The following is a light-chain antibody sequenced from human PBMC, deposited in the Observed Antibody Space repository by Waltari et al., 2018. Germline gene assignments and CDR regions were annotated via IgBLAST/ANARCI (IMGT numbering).Light chain of an antibody. Sequence: DIQMTQSPTSLSASVGDRVTITCRASQSISRYLSWYQQRPGKAPKLLVYVASNLQSGVPSRFSGSGSGTDFTLTISNLQPEDLATYYCQQFNSYPALTFGGGTKVEIK. CDR3: QQFNSYPALT. J-gene: IGKJ4*01. CDR1: QSISRY. CDR2: VAS. V-gene: IGKV1-39*01.